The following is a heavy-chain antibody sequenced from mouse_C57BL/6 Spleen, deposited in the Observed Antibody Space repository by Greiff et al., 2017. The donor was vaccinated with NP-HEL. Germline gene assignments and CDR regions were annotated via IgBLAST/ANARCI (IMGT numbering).Heavy chain of an antibody. CDR1: GYSFTSYY. CDR2: IYPGSGNT. V-gene: IGHV1-66*01. CDR3: AREGGTPGFAY. D-gene: IGHD4-1*01. Sequence: VQVVESGPELVKPGASVKISCKASGYSFTSYYIHWVKQRPGQGLEWIGWIYPGSGNTKYNEKFKGKATLTADTSSSTAYMQLSSLTSEDSAVYYCAREGGTPGFAYWGQGTLVTVSA. J-gene: IGHJ3*01.